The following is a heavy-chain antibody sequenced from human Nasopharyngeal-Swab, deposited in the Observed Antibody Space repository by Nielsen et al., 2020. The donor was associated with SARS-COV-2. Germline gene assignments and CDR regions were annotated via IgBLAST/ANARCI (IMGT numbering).Heavy chain of an antibody. J-gene: IGHJ4*02. Sequence: GGSLRLSCAASGLTFSSYAMSWLRQAPGKGLEWVSVIIGSGGVTYYADSATGRFTISRDNSKNTLYLQVNSLRAEDTAVYYCATGAPTVTSLFDDWGRGTLLTVSS. CDR2: IIGSGGVT. D-gene: IGHD2-21*02. CDR1: GLTFSSYA. V-gene: IGHV3-23*01. CDR3: ATGAPTVTSLFDD.